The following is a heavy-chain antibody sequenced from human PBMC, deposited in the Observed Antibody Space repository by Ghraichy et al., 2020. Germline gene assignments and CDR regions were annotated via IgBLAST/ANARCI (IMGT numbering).Heavy chain of an antibody. V-gene: IGHV4-30-2*01. Sequence: SETLSLTCGVSSDTFSGGGYSWSWIRQPPGKGLEWIGYIFYSGSTYYNPSLKSRVTVSMDRSKNQFSLSLSSVTAADTAMYFCARGAHDYAFDYWGRGTLVIVSS. CDR2: IFYSGST. CDR3: ARGAHDYAFDY. D-gene: IGHD4-17*01. J-gene: IGHJ4*02. CDR1: SDTFSGGGYS.